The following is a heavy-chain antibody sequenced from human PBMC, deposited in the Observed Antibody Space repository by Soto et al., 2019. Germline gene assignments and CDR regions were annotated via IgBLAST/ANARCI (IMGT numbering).Heavy chain of an antibody. V-gene: IGHV1-69*04. CDR3: ARDGYDFWSGYPPLWYFDY. Sequence: SVKVSCKASGGTFSSYTISWVRQAPGQGLEWMGRIIPFLGIANYAQKFQGRVTITADKSSSTAYMELSSLRLEDMAVYYCARDGYDFWSGYPPLWYFDYWGQGTLVTVSS. D-gene: IGHD3-3*01. CDR2: IIPFLGIA. J-gene: IGHJ4*02. CDR1: GGTFSSYT.